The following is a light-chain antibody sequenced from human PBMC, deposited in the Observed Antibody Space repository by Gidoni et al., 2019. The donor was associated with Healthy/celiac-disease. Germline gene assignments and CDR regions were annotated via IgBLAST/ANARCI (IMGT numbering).Light chain of an antibody. Sequence: IQLTQSPSPLSASVGDRVTIPCRASQCISSYLNWYQQKPGKAPKLLIYAASSLQSGVPSRFSGSGSGTDFTLTISSLQPEDFATYYCQQSYSTPPVTFGPGTKVDIK. CDR2: AAS. CDR3: QQSYSTPPVT. J-gene: IGKJ3*01. CDR1: QCISSY. V-gene: IGKV1-39*01.